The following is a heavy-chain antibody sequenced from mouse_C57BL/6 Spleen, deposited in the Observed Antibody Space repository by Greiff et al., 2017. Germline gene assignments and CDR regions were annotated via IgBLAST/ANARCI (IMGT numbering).Heavy chain of an antibody. J-gene: IGHJ3*01. CDR2: IDPSDSYT. CDR1: GYTFTSYW. Sequence: QVQLQQPGAELVKPGASVKLSCKASGYTFTSYWMQWVKQRPGQGLEWIGEIDPSDSYTNSNQKFKGKATLTVDTSSSTAYLQLSSLTSEDSAVYYCARGDDPTWFAYWGQGTLVTVSA. CDR3: ARGDDPTWFAY. V-gene: IGHV1-50*01.